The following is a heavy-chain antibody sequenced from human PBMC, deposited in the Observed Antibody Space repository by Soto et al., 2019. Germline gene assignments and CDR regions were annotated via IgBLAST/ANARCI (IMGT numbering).Heavy chain of an antibody. D-gene: IGHD5-18*01. J-gene: IGHJ5*01. V-gene: IGHV3-7*03. CDR2: IKQSGSET. CDR1: GFIFISHW. Sequence: PGGSLRLSCAASGFIFISHWMTWVRQAPGKGLEWVANIKQSGSETYYVDSVKGRFTISRDDAKNSLYLQMNTLRVEDTAVYYCARGYNIDSWGQGTLVTVSS. CDR3: ARGYNIDS.